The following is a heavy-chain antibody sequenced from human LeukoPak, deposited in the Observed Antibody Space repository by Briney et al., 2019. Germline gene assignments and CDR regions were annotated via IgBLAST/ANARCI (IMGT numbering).Heavy chain of an antibody. CDR2: ISSTSSYI. V-gene: IGHV3-21*01. J-gene: IGHJ3*02. CDR1: GFKFTNAW. CDR3: AREDAFDI. Sequence: GGSLRLSCAASGFKFTNAWMTWVRQAPGKGLEWVSSISSTSSYIYYADSVKGRFTISRDNAKNSLYLQMNSLRAEDTAVYYCAREDAFDIWGQGTMVTVSS.